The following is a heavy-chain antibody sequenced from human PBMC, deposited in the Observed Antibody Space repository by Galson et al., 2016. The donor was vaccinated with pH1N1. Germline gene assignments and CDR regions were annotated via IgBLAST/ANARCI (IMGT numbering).Heavy chain of an antibody. J-gene: IGHJ4*02. CDR1: GYTFTSHY. CDR3: ARDGYGDYVGGDY. D-gene: IGHD4-17*01. V-gene: IGHV1-46*01. Sequence: SVKVSCKASGYTFTSHYTHWVRQAPGQGLEWMGLINPSGGSTSYAPKFQGRVTMTRDTSTSTVYMELTSLRSEDTALYFCARDGYGDYVGGDYWGQGPLVTVSS. CDR2: INPSGGST.